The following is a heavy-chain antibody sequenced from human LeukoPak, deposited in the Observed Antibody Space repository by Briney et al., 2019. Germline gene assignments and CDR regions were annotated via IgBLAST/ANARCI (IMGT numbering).Heavy chain of an antibody. Sequence: GGSLRLSCAASGFTFSSYGMHWVRQAPGKGLEWVAVIWYDGSNKYYADSVKGRFTISRDNSKNTLYLQMNSLRAEDTAVYYCARVSGGYCSSTSCYTDYWGQGTLVTVSS. V-gene: IGHV3-33*01. CDR1: GFTFSSYG. CDR3: ARVSGGYCSSTSCYTDY. CDR2: IWYDGSNK. J-gene: IGHJ4*02. D-gene: IGHD2-2*02.